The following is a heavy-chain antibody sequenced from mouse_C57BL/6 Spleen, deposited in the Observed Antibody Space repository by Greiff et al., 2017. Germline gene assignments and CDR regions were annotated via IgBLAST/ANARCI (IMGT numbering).Heavy chain of an antibody. Sequence: EVQLQQSGPELVKPGASVKISCKASGYTFTDYYMNWVKQSHGKSLEWIGDINPNNGGTSYNQKFKGKATLTVDKSSSTAYMELRSLTSEDSAVXYCAGTGLYYFDYWGQGTTLTVSS. J-gene: IGHJ2*01. CDR3: AGTGLYYFDY. D-gene: IGHD3-3*01. CDR1: GYTFTDYY. CDR2: INPNNGGT. V-gene: IGHV1-26*01.